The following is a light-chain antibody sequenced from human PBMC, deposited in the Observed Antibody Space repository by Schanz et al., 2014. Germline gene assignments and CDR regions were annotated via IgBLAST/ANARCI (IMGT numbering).Light chain of an antibody. CDR1: QSVNSY. CDR3: HQYINSPFT. CDR2: DAS. V-gene: IGKV3-20*01. Sequence: EIVLTQSPVTLSLYPGERATLSCRASQSVNSYLAWYQQKPGLAPRLLIYDASTRATGIPARFSGSGSGTDFTLTISRLEPEDFAVYYCHQYINSPFTFGPGTKLDLK. J-gene: IGKJ3*01.